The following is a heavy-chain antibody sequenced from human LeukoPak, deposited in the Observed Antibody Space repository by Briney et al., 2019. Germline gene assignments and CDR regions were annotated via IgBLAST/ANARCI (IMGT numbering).Heavy chain of an antibody. J-gene: IGHJ5*02. D-gene: IGHD3-3*01. CDR1: GYTFTSYG. V-gene: IGHV1-18*01. CDR3: ARASPDYDFWSGYSASKYNWFDP. Sequence: ASVKVSCKASGYTFTSYGISWVRQAPGQGLEWMGWISAYNGNTNYAQKLQGRVTMTTDTSTSTAYMELRSLRSDDTAVYYCARASPDYDFWSGYSASKYNWFDPWGQGTLVTVSS. CDR2: ISAYNGNT.